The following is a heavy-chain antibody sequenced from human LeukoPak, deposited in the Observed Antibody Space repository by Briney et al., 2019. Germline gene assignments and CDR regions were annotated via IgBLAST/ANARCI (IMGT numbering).Heavy chain of an antibody. CDR2: ISSSSSYI. CDR1: GFTFSTYS. CDR3: ARNRNEYYDTLGYYFNY. V-gene: IGHV3-21*01. D-gene: IGHD3-22*01. J-gene: IGHJ4*02. Sequence: GGSLRLSCAASGFTFSTYSMNWVRQAPGKGLEWVSSISSSSSYIYYADSVKGRFTISRDNSKNTLYLQMDSLRAEDSAVYYCARNRNEYYDTLGYYFNYWGQGTLVTVSS.